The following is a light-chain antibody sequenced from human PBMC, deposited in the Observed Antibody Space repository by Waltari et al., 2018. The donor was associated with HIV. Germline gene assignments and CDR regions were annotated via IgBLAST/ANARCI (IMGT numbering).Light chain of an antibody. CDR2: GKN. CDR3: NSRDSSGNHRVV. J-gene: IGLJ2*01. CDR1: SLRSYY. V-gene: IGLV3-19*01. Sequence: SSELTQDPAVSVALGQTVRITCQGDSLRSYYASWYQQKPGQAPVLVIYGKNNRPSGIPDRFSGSSSGNTASLTITGAQAEDEADYYCNSRDSSGNHRVVFGGGTKLTVL.